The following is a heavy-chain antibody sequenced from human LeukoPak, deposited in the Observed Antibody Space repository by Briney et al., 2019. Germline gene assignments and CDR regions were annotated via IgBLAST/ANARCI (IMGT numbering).Heavy chain of an antibody. CDR3: ALVDCSSTSCQQDFDY. V-gene: IGHV1-18*01. CDR2: ISAYNGNT. D-gene: IGHD2-2*01. Sequence: ASVKVSCKVSGYTFTSYGISWVRQAPGQGLEWMGWISAYNGNTNYAQKLQGRVTMTTDTSTSTAYMELRSLRSDDTAVYYCALVDCSSTSCQQDFDYWGQGTLVTVSS. CDR1: GYTFTSYG. J-gene: IGHJ4*02.